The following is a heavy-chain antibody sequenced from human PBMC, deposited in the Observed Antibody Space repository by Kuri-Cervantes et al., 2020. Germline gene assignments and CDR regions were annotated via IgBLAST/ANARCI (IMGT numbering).Heavy chain of an antibody. D-gene: IGHD4-11*01. J-gene: IGHJ4*02. V-gene: IGHV1-8*02. CDR1: GYTFTGYY. CDR2: INPNSGNT. CDR3: ARGEIEYRSWVSYLY. Sequence: ASVKVSCKASGYTFTGYYMHWVRQAPGQGLEWMGWINPNSGNTGYAQKFQGRVTMTRNTSISTAYMELSSLRSEDTAVYYCARGEIEYRSWVSYLYWGQGTLVTVSS.